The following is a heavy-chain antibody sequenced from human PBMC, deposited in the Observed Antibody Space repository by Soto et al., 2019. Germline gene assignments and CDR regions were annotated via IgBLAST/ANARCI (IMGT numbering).Heavy chain of an antibody. D-gene: IGHD3-10*01. CDR3: ASPYCDDSARSYYYYGMDV. CDR2: IIPIFGTA. Sequence: SVKVSCKASGGTFSSYAISWVRQAPGQGLEWMGGIIPIFGTANYAQKFQGRVTITADESTSTAYMELSSLRSEDTAVYYWASPYCDDSARSYYYYGMDVWGQGTTVTVSS. CDR1: GGTFSSYA. J-gene: IGHJ6*02. V-gene: IGHV1-69*13.